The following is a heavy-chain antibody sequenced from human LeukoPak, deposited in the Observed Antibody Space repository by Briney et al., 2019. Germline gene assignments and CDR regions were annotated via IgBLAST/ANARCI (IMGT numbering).Heavy chain of an antibody. CDR1: GCSFTSYW. D-gene: IGHD5-24*01. CDR2: IYPGDSDT. J-gene: IGHJ4*02. V-gene: IGHV5-51*01. Sequence: GESLKISCKGSGCSFTSYWIGWVRQMPGKGLEWMGIIYPGDSDTRYSPSFQGQVTISADKSISTAYLQWSSLKASDTAMYYCVRHEGDGYNYGGYFDYWGQGTLVTVSS. CDR3: VRHEGDGYNYGGYFDY.